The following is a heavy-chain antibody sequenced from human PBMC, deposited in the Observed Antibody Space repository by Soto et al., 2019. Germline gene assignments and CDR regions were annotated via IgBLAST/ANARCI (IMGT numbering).Heavy chain of an antibody. CDR2: ISSSGSTI. CDR3: ARRATRPLNNYYGSGSRQYYFDY. V-gene: IGHV3-11*01. Sequence: GGSLRLSCAASGFTFSDYYMSWIRQAPGKGLEWVSYISSSGSTIYYADSVKGRFTISRDNAKNSLYLQMNSLRAEDTAVYYCARRATRPLNNYYGSGSRQYYFDYWGQGTLVTVSS. CDR1: GFTFSDYY. J-gene: IGHJ4*02. D-gene: IGHD3-10*01.